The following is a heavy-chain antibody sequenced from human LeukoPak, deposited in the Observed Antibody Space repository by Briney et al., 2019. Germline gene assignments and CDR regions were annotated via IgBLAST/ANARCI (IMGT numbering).Heavy chain of an antibody. CDR2: IYYSGTT. J-gene: IGHJ5*02. Sequence: SQTLSLTCTVSGGSISSSGCYWSWIRQHPGKDLERIGYIYYSGTTDYNPSLESRVIISRDTSKNQFSLKLGSVTAADTAVYYCARRHYYGSGSYPNWFDPWGQGTLVTVSS. CDR1: GGSISSSGCY. D-gene: IGHD3-10*01. CDR3: ARRHYYGSGSYPNWFDP. V-gene: IGHV4-31*03.